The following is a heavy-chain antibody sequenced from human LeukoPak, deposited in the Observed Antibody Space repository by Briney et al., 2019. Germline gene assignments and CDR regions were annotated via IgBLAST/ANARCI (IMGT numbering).Heavy chain of an antibody. J-gene: IGHJ4*02. Sequence: ASVKVSCKASGYTFTSYGISWVRQAPGQGLEWMGIINPSGGSTSYAQRFQGRVTMTRDTSTSTVYMELSRLRSEDTAVYYCARDRENFDYWGQGTLVTVSS. CDR2: INPSGGST. CDR3: ARDRENFDY. D-gene: IGHD1-26*01. V-gene: IGHV1-46*01. CDR1: GYTFTSYG.